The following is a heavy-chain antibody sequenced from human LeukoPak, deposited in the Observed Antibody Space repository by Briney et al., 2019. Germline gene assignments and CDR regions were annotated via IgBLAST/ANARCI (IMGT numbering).Heavy chain of an antibody. J-gene: IGHJ3*02. V-gene: IGHV4-59*01. CDR3: ARVAYSGYDSRGAFDI. CDR1: GGSISTYY. D-gene: IGHD5-12*01. Sequence: SETLSLTCTLSGGSISTYYWTWIRQPPGKGLESIGYVFYTGSTNYNPSLKSRVTISVDTSKNQFSLKLNSVTAADTAIYYCARVAYSGYDSRGAFDIWGQGTMVTVSS. CDR2: VFYTGST.